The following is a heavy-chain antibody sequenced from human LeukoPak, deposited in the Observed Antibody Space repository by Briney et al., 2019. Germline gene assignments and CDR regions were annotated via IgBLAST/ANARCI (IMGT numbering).Heavy chain of an antibody. CDR1: GYSFTSYD. V-gene: IGHV1-8*01. CDR3: ARGSSSRRALDY. J-gene: IGHJ4*02. D-gene: IGHD6-6*01. Sequence: ASVKVSCKASGYSFTSYDINWVRQATGQGLEWMGWMNPNSGNTGYAQKFQGRVTMTRSTSISTAYMELSSLRSEDTAVYYCARGSSSRRALDYWGQGTLVTVSS. CDR2: MNPNSGNT.